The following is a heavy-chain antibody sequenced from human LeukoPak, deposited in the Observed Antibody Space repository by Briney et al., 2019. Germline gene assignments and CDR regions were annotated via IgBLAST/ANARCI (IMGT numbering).Heavy chain of an antibody. CDR2: ISSGSGTM. Sequence: PGGSLRLSCAVSGFTFSYYDMNWVRQAPGKGLEWVSDISSGSGTMFYADSVKGRFTISRDNANNSLYLEMNSLRAEDTAVYYCASGSAWHAYWGQGTLVSVSS. CDR1: GFTFSYYD. J-gene: IGHJ4*02. CDR3: ASGSAWHAY. D-gene: IGHD1-26*01. V-gene: IGHV3-48*01.